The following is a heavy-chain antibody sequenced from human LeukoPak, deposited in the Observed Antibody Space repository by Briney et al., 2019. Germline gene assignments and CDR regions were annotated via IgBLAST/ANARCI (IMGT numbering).Heavy chain of an antibody. CDR3: ARALGYYAFYFDH. Sequence: SETLSLTCTVSGDSIGSYYWSWIRQSAGKGLEWIGRIYSSGTTDYNPSLKSRVTMSVDTSKNQFSLKLNSVTAADTAVYYCARALGYYAFYFDHWGQGTLVTVSS. V-gene: IGHV4-4*07. J-gene: IGHJ4*02. D-gene: IGHD1-26*01. CDR2: IYSSGTT. CDR1: GDSIGSYY.